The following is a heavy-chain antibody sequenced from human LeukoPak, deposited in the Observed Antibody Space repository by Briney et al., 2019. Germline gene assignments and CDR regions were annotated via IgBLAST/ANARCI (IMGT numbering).Heavy chain of an antibody. D-gene: IGHD5-12*01. Sequence: PGGSLRLSCVASGFTFSSRDWMTWVRQAPGKGLEWVANIKQDGSEKNYVDSVKGRFIISRDNAKNSLYLQMNSLRAEDTAVYYCARISDIGWSDAFDIWGQGTMVTVSS. CDR3: ARISDIGWSDAFDI. J-gene: IGHJ3*02. CDR2: IKQDGSEK. CDR1: GFTFSSRDW. V-gene: IGHV3-7*01.